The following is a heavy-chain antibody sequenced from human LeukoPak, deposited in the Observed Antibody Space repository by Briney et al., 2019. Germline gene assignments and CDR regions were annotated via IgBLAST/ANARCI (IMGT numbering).Heavy chain of an antibody. V-gene: IGHV4-4*07. D-gene: IGHD6-19*01. CDR2: IYTSGST. J-gene: IGHJ4*02. Sequence: SETLSLTCTVSGGSISSYYWSWIRQPAGKGLEWIGRIYTSGSTNYNPSLKSRVSMSVDTSKNQFSLKLSSVTAADTAVYYCARMSEESSGWYSTHRRYFDYWGQGTLVTVSS. CDR3: ARMSEESSGWYSTHRRYFDY. CDR1: GGSISSYY.